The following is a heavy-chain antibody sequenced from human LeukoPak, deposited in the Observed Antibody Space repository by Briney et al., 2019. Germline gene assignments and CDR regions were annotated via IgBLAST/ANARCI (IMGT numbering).Heavy chain of an antibody. CDR3: ARDRPPGLLWFGEPFDY. CDR2: IKQDGSEN. V-gene: IGHV3-7*01. Sequence: GGSLRLSCAGSGFTFSSYWMSWVRQASGKGLEWVTNIKQDGSENYYVDSVKGRFTISRDNAKNSLYLQMNSLRAEDTAVYYCARDRPPGLLWFGEPFDYWGQGTLVTVSS. D-gene: IGHD3-10*01. CDR1: GFTFSSYW. J-gene: IGHJ4*02.